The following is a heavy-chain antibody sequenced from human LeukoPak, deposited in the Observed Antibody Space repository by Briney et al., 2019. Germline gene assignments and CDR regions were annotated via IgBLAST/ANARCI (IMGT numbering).Heavy chain of an antibody. D-gene: IGHD4-17*01. CDR2: ISSSSRTI. CDR3: ARDRYGDYDFDY. CDR1: GFTFSSYS. Sequence: QSGGSLRLSCAASGFTFSSYSMNWVRQAPGKGLEWLSYISSSSRTIYYADSVKGRFTISRDNANNSLYLQMNGLRAEDTAVYYCARDRYGDYDFDYWGQGTLVTVSS. V-gene: IGHV3-48*01. J-gene: IGHJ4*02.